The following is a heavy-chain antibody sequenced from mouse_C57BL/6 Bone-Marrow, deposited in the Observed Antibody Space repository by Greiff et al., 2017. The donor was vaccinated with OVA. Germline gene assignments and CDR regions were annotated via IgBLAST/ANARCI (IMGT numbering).Heavy chain of an antibody. Sequence: EVQLQQSGAELVRPGASVKLSCTASGFNIKDDYMHWVKQRPEQGLEWIGWIDPENGDTEYASKFQGKATITADTSSNTAYLQLSSLTSEDTAVYYCTADYGSLHWYFDVWGTGTTVTVSS. D-gene: IGHD1-1*01. CDR2: IDPENGDT. J-gene: IGHJ1*03. V-gene: IGHV14-4*01. CDR3: TADYGSLHWYFDV. CDR1: GFNIKDDY.